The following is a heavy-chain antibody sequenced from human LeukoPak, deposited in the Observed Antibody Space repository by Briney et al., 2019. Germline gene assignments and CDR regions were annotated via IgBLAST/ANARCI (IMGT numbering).Heavy chain of an antibody. CDR3: AKGGNTMIVVVITYYFDY. V-gene: IGHV3-23*01. CDR1: GFTFSSYA. D-gene: IGHD3-22*01. Sequence: GGSLRLSCAASGFTFSSYAMSWVRQAPGKGLEWVSAISGSGGSTYYADSVKGRFTISRDNSKNTLYLQMNSLRVEDTAVYYCAKGGNTMIVVVITYYFDYWGQGTLVTVSS. J-gene: IGHJ4*02. CDR2: ISGSGGST.